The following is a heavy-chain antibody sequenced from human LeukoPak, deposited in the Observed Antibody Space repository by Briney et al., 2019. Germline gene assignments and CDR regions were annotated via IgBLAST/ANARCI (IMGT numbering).Heavy chain of an antibody. D-gene: IGHD1-26*01. Sequence: GGSLRLSCAASGFTFDDYAMHWVRQAPGKGLEWVSLISWDGGSTYYADSVKGRFTISRDNAKNSLYLQMNSLRAEDTAVYYCARRGSYYGGLLIDYWGQGTLVTVSS. CDR3: ARRGSYYGGLLIDY. CDR1: GFTFDDYA. J-gene: IGHJ4*02. V-gene: IGHV3-43D*04. CDR2: ISWDGGST.